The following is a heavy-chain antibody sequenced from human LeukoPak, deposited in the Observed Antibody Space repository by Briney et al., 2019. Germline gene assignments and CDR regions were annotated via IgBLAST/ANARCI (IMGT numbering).Heavy chain of an antibody. J-gene: IGHJ4*02. CDR2: IAYHGSNK. CDR1: GFTFSTYA. Sequence: GGSLRLSCAASGFTFSTYAMHWVRQAPGKGLEWVAVIAYHGSNKYHADPVKGRFTISRDNSENTLFLQMNSLRVEDTAVYYCARALAPLGHCVSTSCYGIDYWGQGTLVTVSS. CDR3: ARALAPLGHCVSTSCYGIDY. V-gene: IGHV3-30*04. D-gene: IGHD2-2*01.